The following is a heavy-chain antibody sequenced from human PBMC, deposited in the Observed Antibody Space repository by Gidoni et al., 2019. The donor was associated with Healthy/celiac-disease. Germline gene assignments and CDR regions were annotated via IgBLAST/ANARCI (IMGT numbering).Heavy chain of an antibody. CDR2: ISCSGGST. CDR3: ANGGEGSAFDI. V-gene: IGHV3-23*01. J-gene: IGHJ3*02. Sequence: EVQLLESGGGLVQPGGSLRLSCAASGFTFSSYAMSWVRQAPGKGMELVSAISCSGGSTSYADAVKGRFTISRDNSKNTLYLQMNSLRAEDTAVYYCANGGEGSAFDIWGQGTMVTVSS. CDR1: GFTFSSYA. D-gene: IGHD3-16*01.